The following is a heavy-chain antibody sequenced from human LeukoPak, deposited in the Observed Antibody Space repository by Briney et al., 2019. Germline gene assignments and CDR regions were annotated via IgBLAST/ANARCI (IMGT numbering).Heavy chain of an antibody. CDR3: ARVSSGIAARPWFDY. D-gene: IGHD6-6*01. CDR2: INHSGST. CDR1: GGSFSGYY. V-gene: IGHV4-34*01. J-gene: IGHJ4*02. Sequence: PSETLSLTCAVYGGSFSGYYWSWIRQPPGKGLEWIGEINHSGSTNYNPSLKSRVTISVDTSKNQFSLKLSSVTAADTAVYYCARVSSGIAARPWFDYWGQGTLVTVSS.